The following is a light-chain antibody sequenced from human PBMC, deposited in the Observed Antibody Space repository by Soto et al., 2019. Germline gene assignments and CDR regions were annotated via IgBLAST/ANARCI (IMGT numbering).Light chain of an antibody. Sequence: SVLTQPPSVSAAPGQKVTISCSGSSSNIGSHYVSWYQQLPGTAPKLLIYDNDKRPSGIPDRFSGSKSGTSATLGITGLQTGDEADYYCGTWDSSLSAVLFGGGTKVTVL. V-gene: IGLV1-51*01. CDR3: GTWDSSLSAVL. CDR2: DND. J-gene: IGLJ2*01. CDR1: SSNIGSHY.